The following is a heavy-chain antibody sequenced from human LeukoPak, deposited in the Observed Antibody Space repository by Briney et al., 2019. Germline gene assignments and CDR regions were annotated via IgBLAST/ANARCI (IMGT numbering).Heavy chain of an antibody. Sequence: SETLSLTCTVSGGSISSYYWSWIRQPPGKGLEWIGYIDYSGTTNYNPSLKSRVTMSVDTPKKQFSLKLSSVTAADTAVYYCARSELLWFGGVKSGLDNWGQGTLVTVSS. J-gene: IGHJ4*02. V-gene: IGHV4-59*01. CDR1: GGSISSYY. D-gene: IGHD3-10*01. CDR2: IDYSGTT. CDR3: ARSELLWFGGVKSGLDN.